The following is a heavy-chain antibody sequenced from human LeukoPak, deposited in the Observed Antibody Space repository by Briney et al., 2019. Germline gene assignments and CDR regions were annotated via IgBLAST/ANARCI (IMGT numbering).Heavy chain of an antibody. CDR2: INHSGST. Sequence: SETLSLTCAAYGGSFSGYYWSWIRQPPGKGLEWIGEINHSGSTNYNPSLKSRVTISVDTSKNQFSLKLSSVTAADTAVYYCARTLVVVAAYNWFDPWGQGTLVTVSS. V-gene: IGHV4-34*01. CDR1: GGSFSGYY. CDR3: ARTLVVVAAYNWFDP. J-gene: IGHJ5*02. D-gene: IGHD2-15*01.